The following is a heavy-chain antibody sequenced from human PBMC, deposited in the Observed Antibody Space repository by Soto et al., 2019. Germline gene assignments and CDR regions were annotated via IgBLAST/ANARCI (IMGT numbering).Heavy chain of an antibody. V-gene: IGHV3-33*01. CDR3: ARDEAIFGVVSPLDY. D-gene: IGHD3-3*01. CDR1: GFTFSSYG. Sequence: QVQLVESGGDVVQPGRSRRLSCAASGFTFSSYGMHWVRQAPGKGLEWVAVIWYDGSNKYYADSVKGRFTISRDNSKNTLYLQMNSLRAEDTAVYYCARDEAIFGVVSPLDYWGQRTLVTVSS. J-gene: IGHJ4*02. CDR2: IWYDGSNK.